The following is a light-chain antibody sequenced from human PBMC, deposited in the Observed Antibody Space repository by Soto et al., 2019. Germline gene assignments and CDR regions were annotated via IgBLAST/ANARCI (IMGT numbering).Light chain of an antibody. CDR1: SSDVGGYNY. CDR3: TSYTTSSTWV. Sequence: QSALTQPASVSGSPGQSITISCTGTSSDVGGYNYVSWYQQHPGKAPKLLIYEVSNRPSGVSSRFSGSKSGNTASPTISGLQAEDEADYYCTSYTTSSTWVFGGGTKVTVL. CDR2: EVS. V-gene: IGLV2-14*01. J-gene: IGLJ3*02.